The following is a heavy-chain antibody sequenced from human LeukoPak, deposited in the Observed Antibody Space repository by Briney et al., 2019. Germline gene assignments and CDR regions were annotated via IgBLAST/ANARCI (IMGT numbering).Heavy chain of an antibody. Sequence: SETLSLTCTVSGGSISSGSYYWSWIRQPAGKGLEWIGRIYTSGSTNYNPSLKSRVTISVDTSKNQFSLKLSSVTAADTAVYYCARDPFVRGVWPELPNWGQGTLVTVSS. CDR3: ARDPFVRGVWPELPN. CDR1: GGSISSGSYY. CDR2: IYTSGST. J-gene: IGHJ4*02. V-gene: IGHV4-61*02. D-gene: IGHD3-10*02.